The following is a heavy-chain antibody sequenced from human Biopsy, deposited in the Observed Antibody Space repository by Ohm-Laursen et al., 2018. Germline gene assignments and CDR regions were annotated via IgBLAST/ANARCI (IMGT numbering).Heavy chain of an antibody. CDR3: TRDTTFYAGTTYYDALDV. CDR1: GFTFSSYG. V-gene: IGHV3-33*01. J-gene: IGHJ3*01. CDR2: IWYDGSNK. D-gene: IGHD2/OR15-2a*01. Sequence: RSLRLSCTASGFTFSSYGMHWVRQPPGKGLEWVAAIWYDGSNKNYADSVKGRFTISRDNSKNTLYLQMNSLRGEDTAVYYCTRDTTFYAGTTYYDALDVWGQGTTATVSS.